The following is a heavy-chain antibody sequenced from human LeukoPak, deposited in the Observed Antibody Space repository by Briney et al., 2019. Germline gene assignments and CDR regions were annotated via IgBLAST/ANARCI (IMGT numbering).Heavy chain of an antibody. CDR3: ATPLAAGGPDAFDI. Sequence: ASVKVSCEVSGYTLTELSMHWVRQAPGKGLEWMGGFDPEDGETIYAQKFQGRVTMTEDTSTDTAYMELSSLRSEDTAVYYCATPLAAGGPDAFDIWGQGTMVTVSS. V-gene: IGHV1-24*01. CDR1: GYTLTELS. D-gene: IGHD6-13*01. CDR2: FDPEDGET. J-gene: IGHJ3*02.